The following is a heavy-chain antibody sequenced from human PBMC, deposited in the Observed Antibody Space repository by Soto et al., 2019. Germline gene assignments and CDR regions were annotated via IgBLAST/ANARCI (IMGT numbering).Heavy chain of an antibody. D-gene: IGHD3-3*01. CDR2: INPSGGST. CDR3: AREGSITIFGVVADAFDI. J-gene: IGHJ3*02. CDR1: GYTFTSYY. V-gene: IGHV1-46*01. Sequence: ASVKVSCKASGYTFTSYYMHWVGQAPGQGLEWMGIINPSGGSTSYAQKFQGRVTMTRDTSTSTVYMELSSLRSEDTAVYYCAREGSITIFGVVADAFDIWGQGTMVTVSS.